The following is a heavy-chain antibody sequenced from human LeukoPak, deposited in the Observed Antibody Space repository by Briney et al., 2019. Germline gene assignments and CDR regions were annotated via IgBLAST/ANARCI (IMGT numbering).Heavy chain of an antibody. V-gene: IGHV1-8*01. Sequence: ASVKVSCKASGCTFTSYDINWVRQATGQGLEWMGWMNPNSGNTGYAQKFQGRVTMTRNTSISTAYMELSSLRSEDTAVYYCARGALGFYGMDVWGQGTTVTVSS. CDR1: GCTFTSYD. CDR3: ARGALGFYGMDV. CDR2: MNPNSGNT. J-gene: IGHJ6*02.